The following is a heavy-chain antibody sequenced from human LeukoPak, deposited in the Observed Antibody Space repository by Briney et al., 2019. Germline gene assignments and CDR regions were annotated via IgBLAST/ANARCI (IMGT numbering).Heavy chain of an antibody. D-gene: IGHD6-13*01. V-gene: IGHV2-70*01. CDR2: IDWDDDK. Sequence: RESGPTLVNPTQTLTLTCTFSGFSLSTSGMCVSWIRQPPGKALEWLALIDWDDDKYYSTSLKTRLTISKDTSKNQVVLTMTNMDPVDTATYYCARLQYSSSSYYFDYWGQGTLVTVSS. J-gene: IGHJ4*02. CDR1: GFSLSTSGMC. CDR3: ARLQYSSSSYYFDY.